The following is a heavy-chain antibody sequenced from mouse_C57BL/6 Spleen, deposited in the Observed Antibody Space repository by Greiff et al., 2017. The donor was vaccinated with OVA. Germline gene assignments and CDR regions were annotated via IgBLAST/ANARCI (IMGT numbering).Heavy chain of an antibody. Sequence: EVMLVESGGGLVKPGGSLKLSCAASGFTFSSYAMSWVRQTPEKRLEWVATISDGGSYTYYPDNVKGRFTISRDNAKNNLYLQMSHLKSEDTAMYYCASYTSWCAYWGQGTLVTVSA. V-gene: IGHV5-4*03. J-gene: IGHJ3*01. CDR3: ASYTSWCAY. CDR1: GFTFSSYA. CDR2: ISDGGSYT.